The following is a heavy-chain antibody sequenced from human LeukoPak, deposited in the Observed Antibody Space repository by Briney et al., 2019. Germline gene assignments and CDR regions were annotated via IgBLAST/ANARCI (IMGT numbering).Heavy chain of an antibody. CDR1: GFTFSSYA. J-gene: IGHJ3*02. V-gene: IGHV3-64*01. Sequence: GGSLRLSCAASGFTFSSYAMHWVRQAPGKGLEYVSAISSNGGSTYYANSVKGRFTISRDNSKNTLYLQMGSLRAEDMAVYYCAREGDYYGSGSYYGPGAFDIWGQGTMVTVSS. D-gene: IGHD3-10*01. CDR2: ISSNGGST. CDR3: AREGDYYGSGSYYGPGAFDI.